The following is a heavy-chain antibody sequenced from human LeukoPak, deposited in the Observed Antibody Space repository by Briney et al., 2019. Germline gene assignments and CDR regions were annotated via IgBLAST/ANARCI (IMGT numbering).Heavy chain of an antibody. CDR2: INHSGST. V-gene: IGHV4-34*01. D-gene: IGHD3-22*01. CDR3: AKSFSRGYYDRIGSYFDY. J-gene: IGHJ4*02. CDR1: GGSFSGYY. Sequence: SETLSLTCAVYGGSFSGYYWSWIRQPPGKGLEWIGEINHSGSTNYNPSLKSRVTISVDTSKNQFSLKLSSVTAADTAVYYCAKSFSRGYYDRIGSYFDYWGQGTLVTVSS.